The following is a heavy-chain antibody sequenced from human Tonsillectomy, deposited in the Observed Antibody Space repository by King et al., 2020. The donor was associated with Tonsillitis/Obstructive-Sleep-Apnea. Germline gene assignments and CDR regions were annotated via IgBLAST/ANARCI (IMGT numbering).Heavy chain of an antibody. J-gene: IGHJ4*02. CDR3: ARAVLVGDYYDSSGYYFFDY. Sequence: QLQLVQSGAEVKKPGASVKVSCKASGYSFTSYYMHWVRQAPGQGLEWMGVINPSGGSTSYAQKFQGRVTMTRDTSTSTVYMELSSLRSEDTAVYYCARAVLVGDYYDSSGYYFFDYWGQGTLVTVSS. CDR1: GYSFTSYY. V-gene: IGHV1-46*01. D-gene: IGHD3-22*01. CDR2: INPSGGST.